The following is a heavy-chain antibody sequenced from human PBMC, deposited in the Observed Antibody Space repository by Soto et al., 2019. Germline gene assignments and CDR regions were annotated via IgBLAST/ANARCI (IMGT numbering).Heavy chain of an antibody. CDR3: ARGSGSSAYSHFDY. Sequence: EVQLLESGGGLVQPGGSLTLSCAASGFTFSSYAMNWVRQAPGKGLEWVSAIRDGGTTTYYADSVKGRFTISRDNSKNTLYLQMNSLRTEDTATYYCARGSGSSAYSHFDYCGQGTLVTVSS. CDR1: GFTFSSYA. J-gene: IGHJ4*02. D-gene: IGHD3-22*01. CDR2: IRDGGTTT. V-gene: IGHV3-23*01.